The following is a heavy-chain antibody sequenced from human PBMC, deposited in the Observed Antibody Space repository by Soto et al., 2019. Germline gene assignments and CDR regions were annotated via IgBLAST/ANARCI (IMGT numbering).Heavy chain of an antibody. CDR1: GFTFSDYY. V-gene: IGHV3-11*01. Sequence: QVQLVESGGGLVKPGGSLRLSCAASGFTFSDYYMSWIRQAPGKGLEWVSYISSSGCTIYYADSVKGPFTISRDNAKNSLYLQMNSLRAEDTAVYYCARVAGYSNPFYYYYYMDVWGKGTTVTVSS. CDR2: ISSSGCTI. J-gene: IGHJ6*03. CDR3: ARVAGYSNPFYYYYYMDV. D-gene: IGHD4-4*01.